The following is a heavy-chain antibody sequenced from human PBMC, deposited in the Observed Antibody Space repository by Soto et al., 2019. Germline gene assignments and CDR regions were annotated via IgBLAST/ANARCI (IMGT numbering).Heavy chain of an antibody. CDR2: INPSGGST. D-gene: IGHD6-13*01. J-gene: IGHJ6*02. CDR1: GYTFTSYY. V-gene: IGHV1-46*01. Sequence: ASVKVSCKASGYTFTSYYMHWVRQAPGQGLEWMGIINPSGGSTSYAQKFQGRVTMTRDTSTSTVCMELSSLRSEDTAVYYCARDRQPPSGYSNTYGMDVWGQGTTVTVSS. CDR3: ARDRQPPSGYSNTYGMDV.